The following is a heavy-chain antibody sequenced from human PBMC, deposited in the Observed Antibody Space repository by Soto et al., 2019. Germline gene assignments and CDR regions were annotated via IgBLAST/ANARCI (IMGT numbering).Heavy chain of an antibody. V-gene: IGHV3-30-3*01. J-gene: IGHJ6*02. CDR1: GFTFSSYA. Sequence: QVQLVESGGGVVQPGRSLRLSCAASGFTFSSYAMQWVRQAPGKGLEWVAVISYDGSNQYYADSVKGRFTISRDNSKNTLYLQRNSLRAEDTAVYYCARGPVLLLFGGLLYRTEYYGMDVWGQGTTVTVSS. CDR2: ISYDGSNQ. CDR3: ARGPVLLLFGGLLYRTEYYGMDV. D-gene: IGHD3-10*01.